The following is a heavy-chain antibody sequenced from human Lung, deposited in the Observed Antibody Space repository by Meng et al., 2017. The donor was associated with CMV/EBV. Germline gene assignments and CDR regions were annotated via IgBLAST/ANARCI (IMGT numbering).Heavy chain of an antibody. D-gene: IGHD4-17*01. J-gene: IGHJ5*02. V-gene: IGHV2-70*04. Sequence: SGPXLVKPTQSLTLTCTLSGLPHNTDKMRVSWLRQPPGKALEWLARIDWDGDTFYTDSLRTRLTISRDTSENQVVLTMTDVDPVDTATYYCARILPGDWFHPXGQGXLVTVSS. CDR1: GLPHNTDKMR. CDR3: ARILPGDWFHP. CDR2: IDWDGDT.